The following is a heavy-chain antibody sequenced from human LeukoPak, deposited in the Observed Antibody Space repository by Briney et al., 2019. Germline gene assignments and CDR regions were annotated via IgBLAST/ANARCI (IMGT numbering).Heavy chain of an antibody. Sequence: GGSLRLSCAASGFTFSDYYMSWIRQAPGKGLEWVSYISSSGSTIYYADSVKGRFTISRDNAKNSLYLQMNSLRAEDTAVYYCARGPKDSVHCGGDCYSGSSSWGQGTLVTVSS. CDR3: ARGPKDSVHCGGDCYSGSSS. CDR2: ISSSGSTI. J-gene: IGHJ5*02. CDR1: GFTFSDYY. D-gene: IGHD2-21*02. V-gene: IGHV3-11*01.